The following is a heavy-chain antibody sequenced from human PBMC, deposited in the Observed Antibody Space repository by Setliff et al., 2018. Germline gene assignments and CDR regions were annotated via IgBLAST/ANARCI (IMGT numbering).Heavy chain of an antibody. CDR1: GDSISSGSYY. CDR3: ARAGPTVTFFRVLVISWWDP. V-gene: IGHV4-61*09. CDR2: FHTGGST. J-gene: IGHJ5*02. Sequence: SETLSLTCTASGDSISSGSYYWTWIRQPAGKGLEWIGHFHTGGSTNYNRSLRSRVSISVDTSKNQFSPKLSSVTAADTATYYCARAGPTVTFFRVLVISWWDPWGQGSLVTVSS. D-gene: IGHD3-3*01.